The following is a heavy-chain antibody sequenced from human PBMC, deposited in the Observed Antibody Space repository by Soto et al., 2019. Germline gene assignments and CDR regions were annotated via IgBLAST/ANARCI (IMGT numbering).Heavy chain of an antibody. J-gene: IGHJ4*02. Sequence: ASVKVSCKASGYTFTSYGISWVRQAPGQGLEWMGCISAYNGNTNYAQKLQGRVTMTRDTSTSTVYMELSSLRSEDTAVYYCARVYCSGGSCYSIDYWGQGTLVTVSS. CDR1: GYTFTSYG. CDR3: ARVYCSGGSCYSIDY. D-gene: IGHD2-15*01. V-gene: IGHV1-18*01. CDR2: ISAYNGNT.